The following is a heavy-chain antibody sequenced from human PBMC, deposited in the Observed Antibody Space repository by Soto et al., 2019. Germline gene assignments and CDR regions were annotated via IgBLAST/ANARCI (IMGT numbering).Heavy chain of an antibody. D-gene: IGHD6-19*01. CDR2: IKQDGSET. V-gene: IGHV3-7*01. CDR1: GFTFSSYW. J-gene: IGHJ5*02. Sequence: EVQLVESGGGLVQPGGSLRLSCAASGFTFSSYWLSWVRQAPGKGLAWVATIKQDGSETYYVDSVKGRFTISRDNAKNSLYLQMNSLRAEDTAVYYCARGSAVAGSEGWFDPWGQGTLVTVSA. CDR3: ARGSAVAGSEGWFDP.